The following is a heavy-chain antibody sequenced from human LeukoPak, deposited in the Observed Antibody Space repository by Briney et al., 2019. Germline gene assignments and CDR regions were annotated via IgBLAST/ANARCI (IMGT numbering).Heavy chain of an antibody. V-gene: IGHV4-30-4*08. CDR3: ARGTVVANWFDP. CDR1: GVSISSGDYY. Sequence: PSQTLSLTCTVSGVSISSGDYYWSWIRQPPGKGLEWIGYIYYSGSTYYNPSLKSRVTISVDTSKNQFSLKLSSVTAADTAVYYCARGTVVANWFDPWGQGTQVTVSS. D-gene: IGHD2-15*01. CDR2: IYYSGST. J-gene: IGHJ5*02.